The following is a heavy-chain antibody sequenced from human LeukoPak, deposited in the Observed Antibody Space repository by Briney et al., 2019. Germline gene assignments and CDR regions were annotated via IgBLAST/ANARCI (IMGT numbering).Heavy chain of an antibody. CDR1: GGSISSYY. CDR3: ARDPEDYGSGSL. Sequence: SETLSLTCTVSGGSISSYYWSWIRQPPGKGLEWIGYIYYSGSTNYNPSLKSRVTISVDTSKNQCSLKLSSVTAADTAVYYCARDPEDYGSGSLWGQGTLVTVSS. J-gene: IGHJ4*02. CDR2: IYYSGST. D-gene: IGHD3-10*01. V-gene: IGHV4-59*01.